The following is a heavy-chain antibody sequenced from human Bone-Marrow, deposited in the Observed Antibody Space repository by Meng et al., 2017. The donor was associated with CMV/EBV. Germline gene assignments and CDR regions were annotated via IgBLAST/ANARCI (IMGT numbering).Heavy chain of an antibody. CDR2: ISNDGSDQ. CDR1: GFSFSSYA. Sequence: GGSLRLSCEASGFSFSSYAMHWVRQAPGKGLEWLAVISNDGSDQIYADSVRGRFTISRDSSQNTVYLQMDSLRAEDTAVYYCVRWHSGLDYWGQGTLVTVSS. CDR3: VRWHSGLDY. V-gene: IGHV3-30*14. J-gene: IGHJ4*02. D-gene: IGHD1-26*01.